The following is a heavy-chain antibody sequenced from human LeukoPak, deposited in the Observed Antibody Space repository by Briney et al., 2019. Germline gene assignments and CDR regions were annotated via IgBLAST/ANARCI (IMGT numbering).Heavy chain of an antibody. CDR2: ISGSGGST. D-gene: IGHD3-22*01. CDR3: AKGVMYYYDSSGYYGVNWFDP. CDR1: GFTFSSYA. V-gene: IGHV3-23*01. J-gene: IGHJ5*02. Sequence: GGSLRLSCAASGFTFSSYAMSWVRQAPGKGLEWVSAISGSGGSTYYADSVKGRFTISRDNSKNTLYLQMNSLRAEDTAVYYCAKGVMYYYDSSGYYGVNWFDPWGQGTLVTVSS.